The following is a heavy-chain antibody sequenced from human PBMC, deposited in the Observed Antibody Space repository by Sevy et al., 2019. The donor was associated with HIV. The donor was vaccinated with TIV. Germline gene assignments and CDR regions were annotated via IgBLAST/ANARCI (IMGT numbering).Heavy chain of an antibody. D-gene: IGHD3-10*01. CDR3: ARVTIVRGVIIFWFDP. CDR1: GYTFTSYD. J-gene: IGHJ5*02. CDR2: MNPNSGNT. Sequence: ASVKVSCKASGYTFTSYDINWVRQATGQGLEWMGWMNPNSGNTGYAQKFQGRVTMTRNTSISTAYMELSSLRSEDTAVYYCARVTIVRGVIIFWFDPWGQGTLVTVSS. V-gene: IGHV1-8*01.